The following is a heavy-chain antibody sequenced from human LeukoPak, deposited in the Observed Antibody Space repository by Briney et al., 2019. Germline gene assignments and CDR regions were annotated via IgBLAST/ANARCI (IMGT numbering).Heavy chain of an antibody. CDR2: IYYSGST. J-gene: IGHJ6*02. Sequence: SETLSLTCAVSGGSISSGGYYWSWIRQHPGKGLEWIGYIYYSGSTYYNPSLKSRVTISVDTSKNQFSLKLSSVTAADTAVYYCASSIISNVLLWFGERNYYGMDVWGQGTTVTVSS. CDR1: GGSISSGGYY. V-gene: IGHV4-31*11. D-gene: IGHD3-10*01. CDR3: ASSIISNVLLWFGERNYYGMDV.